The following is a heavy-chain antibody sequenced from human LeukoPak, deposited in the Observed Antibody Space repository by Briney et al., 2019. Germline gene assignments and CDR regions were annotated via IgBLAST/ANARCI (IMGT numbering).Heavy chain of an antibody. CDR1: GFTVSSNY. CDR3: ARDHYYDSSGYHDY. CDR2: IYSGGST. D-gene: IGHD3-22*01. V-gene: IGHV3-66*01. Sequence: GGSLRLSCAASGFTVSSNYMSWVRQAPGKGLEWVSVIYSGGSTYYADSVKGRFTISRDNSKNTLYLQMNSLRAEDTAVYYCARDHYYDSSGYHDYWGQGTLVTVSS. J-gene: IGHJ4*02.